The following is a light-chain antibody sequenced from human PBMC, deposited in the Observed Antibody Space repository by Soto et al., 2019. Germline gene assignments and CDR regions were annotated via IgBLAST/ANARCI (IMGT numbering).Light chain of an antibody. Sequence: QSALTQPASVSGSPGQSITISCTGSSSNIGSNTVNWYQQLPGTAPKLLIYSNNQRPSGVPDRFSGSKSGTSASLAISGLQSEDEADYYCAAWDDSLNDYVFGTGTKLTVL. CDR2: SNN. J-gene: IGLJ1*01. CDR3: AAWDDSLNDYV. V-gene: IGLV1-44*01. CDR1: SSNIGSNT.